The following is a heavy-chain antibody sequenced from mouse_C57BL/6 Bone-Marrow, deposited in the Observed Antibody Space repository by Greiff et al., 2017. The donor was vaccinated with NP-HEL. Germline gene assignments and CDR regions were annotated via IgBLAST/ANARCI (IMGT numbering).Heavy chain of an antibody. CDR3: ARGHYYGSSPCLAY. CDR1: GYTFTSYW. J-gene: IGHJ3*01. D-gene: IGHD1-1*01. Sequence: VQLQQPGAELVKPGASVKLSCKASGYTFTSYWMHWVKQRPGQGLEWIGMIHPNSGSTNYNEKFKSKATLTVDKSSSTAYMQLSSLTSEDSAVYYCARGHYYGSSPCLAYWGQGTLVTVSA. CDR2: IHPNSGST. V-gene: IGHV1-64*01.